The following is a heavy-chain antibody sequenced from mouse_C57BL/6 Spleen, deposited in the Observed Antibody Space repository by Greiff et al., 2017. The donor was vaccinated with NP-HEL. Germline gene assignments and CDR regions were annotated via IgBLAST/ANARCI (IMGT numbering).Heavy chain of an antibody. J-gene: IGHJ2*01. D-gene: IGHD1-1*01. CDR2: ISGGGGNT. CDR1: GFTFSSYT. CDR3: ARLYGPYYFDY. Sequence: EVQGVESGGGLVKPGGSLKLSCAASGFTFSSYTMSWVRQTPEKRLEWVATISGGGGNTYYPDSVKGRFTISRDNAKNTLYLQMSSLRSEDTALYYCARLYGPYYFDYWGKGTTLTVSS. V-gene: IGHV5-9*01.